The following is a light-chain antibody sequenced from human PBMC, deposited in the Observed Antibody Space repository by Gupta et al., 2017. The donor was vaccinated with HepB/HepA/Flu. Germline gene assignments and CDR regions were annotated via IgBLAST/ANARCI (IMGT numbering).Light chain of an antibody. J-gene: IGLJ3*02. Sequence: AFVTQEPSPAVSPGCTVPSTCGSSTGTVTSGHYPYWFQQKPGQAPRTLIYDITYKDSSTPPRFSCSPLGGKGALTLSGAQPEDEAEYYCLLSYDGGRSWVFGGGTKLTVL. CDR1: TGTVTSGHY. CDR2: DIT. CDR3: LLSYDGGRSWV. V-gene: IGLV7-46*01.